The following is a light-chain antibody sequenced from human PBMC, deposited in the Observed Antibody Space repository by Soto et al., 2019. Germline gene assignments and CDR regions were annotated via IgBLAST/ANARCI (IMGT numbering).Light chain of an antibody. J-gene: IGKJ2*01. CDR3: QQSHNWYT. Sequence: EVVLTQSPATLSVSPGERATLSCRASQSVDTHLHWYQQKPGQAPRLLIYGASTRATGIPARFSGSGSGTECTLTINSLQSEDFAVYYCQQSHNWYTFGQGTEVEIK. CDR2: GAS. CDR1: QSVDTH. V-gene: IGKV3-15*01.